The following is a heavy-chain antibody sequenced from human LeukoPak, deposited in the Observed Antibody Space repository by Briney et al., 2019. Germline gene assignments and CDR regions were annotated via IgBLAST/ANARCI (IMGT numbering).Heavy chain of an antibody. D-gene: IGHD1-26*01. Sequence: PGRSLRLSCAASGFTFSNFAIHWVRQAPGKGLYWVALISYDRGNKYYADSVKGRFTISRDNSRDTLYLQLNSLRAEDTAVYYCAREGAEQAFDIWGQGTMVTVSS. CDR2: ISYDRGNK. CDR1: GFTFSNFA. J-gene: IGHJ3*02. V-gene: IGHV3-30*01. CDR3: AREGAEQAFDI.